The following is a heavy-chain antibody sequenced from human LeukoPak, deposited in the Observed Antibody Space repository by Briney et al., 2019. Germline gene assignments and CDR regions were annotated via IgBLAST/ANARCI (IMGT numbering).Heavy chain of an antibody. CDR2: IFYTGNT. CDR3: ARLNKPGWFDP. J-gene: IGHJ5*02. Sequence: SETLSLTCTVSDGSISSSNYYWAWIRQPPGKGLEWSANIFYTGNTHYNPSLKSRVTISIDTSKNQFSLRLNSVTATDTAVYYCARLNKPGWFDPWGQGTLVTVSS. D-gene: IGHD1-14*01. CDR1: DGSISSSNYY. V-gene: IGHV4-39*01.